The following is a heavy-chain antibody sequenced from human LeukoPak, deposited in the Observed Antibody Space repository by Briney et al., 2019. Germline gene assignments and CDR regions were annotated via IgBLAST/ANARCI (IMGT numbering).Heavy chain of an antibody. J-gene: IGHJ5*02. CDR1: GYTFTSYG. Sequence: ASVKVSCKASGYTFTSYGISWGRQAPGQGLEWMGWISAYNGNTNYAQKLQGRVTMTTDTSTSTAYMELRSLRSDDTAVYYCAKKLGYCSSTSCYDEPWGQGTLVTVSS. V-gene: IGHV1-18*01. CDR2: ISAYNGNT. D-gene: IGHD2-2*01. CDR3: AKKLGYCSSTSCYDEP.